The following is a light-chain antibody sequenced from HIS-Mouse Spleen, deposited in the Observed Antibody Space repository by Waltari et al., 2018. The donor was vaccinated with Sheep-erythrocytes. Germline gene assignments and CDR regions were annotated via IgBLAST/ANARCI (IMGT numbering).Light chain of an antibody. CDR2: EGS. CDR3: CSYAGSYNHV. CDR1: SSDVRRYNL. J-gene: IGLJ1*01. Sequence: QSALTQPVSVSGSPGQSITISCTGTSSDVRRYNLVSWYQQHPGKAPKLMIYEGSKRPSGVSNRFSGSKSGNTASLTISGLQAEDEADYYCCSYAGSYNHVFATGTKVTVL. V-gene: IGLV2-23*01.